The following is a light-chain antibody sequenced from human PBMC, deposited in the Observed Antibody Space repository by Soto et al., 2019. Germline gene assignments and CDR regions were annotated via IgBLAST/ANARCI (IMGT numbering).Light chain of an antibody. CDR1: SSNIGSDYD. V-gene: IGLV1-40*01. CDR3: QSYDSSLSAYV. Sequence: QSLLTQPPSVSGAPGQRGTISCTGSSSNIGSDYDVHWYHQLPGTAPKLLIYANSNRPSGVPDRFSGSKSGTSASLAITGLQAEDEADYYCQSYDSSLSAYVFGTGTKATVL. J-gene: IGLJ1*01. CDR2: ANS.